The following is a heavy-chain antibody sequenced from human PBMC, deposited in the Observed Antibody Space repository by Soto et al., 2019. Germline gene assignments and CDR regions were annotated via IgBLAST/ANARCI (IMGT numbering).Heavy chain of an antibody. CDR3: ARYYDSSGYYLVGMDV. D-gene: IGHD3-22*01. J-gene: IGHJ6*02. CDR1: GFTFSSYA. V-gene: IGHV3-30-3*01. Sequence: QVQLVESGGGVVQPGRSLRLSCAASGFTFSSYAMHWVRQAPGKGLEWVAVISYDGSNKYYADSVKGRFTISRDNSKNTLYLQLKSLRSEDTAVYYCARYYDSSGYYLVGMDVWGQGTTVIVSS. CDR2: ISYDGSNK.